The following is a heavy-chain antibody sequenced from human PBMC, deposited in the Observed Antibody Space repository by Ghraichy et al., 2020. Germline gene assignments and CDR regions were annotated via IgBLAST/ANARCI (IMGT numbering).Heavy chain of an antibody. CDR1: GFTFSSYG. V-gene: IGHV3-33*08. CDR2: IWYDGSNK. J-gene: IGHJ4*02. CDR3: ARDTYYYDSSGYYPWGIGY. Sequence: GGSLRLSCAASGFTFSSYGMHWVRQAPGKGLEWVAVIWYDGSNKYYADSVKGRFTISRDNSKNTLYLQMNSLRAEDTAVYYCARDTYYYDSSGYYPWGIGYWGQGTLVTVSS. D-gene: IGHD3-22*01.